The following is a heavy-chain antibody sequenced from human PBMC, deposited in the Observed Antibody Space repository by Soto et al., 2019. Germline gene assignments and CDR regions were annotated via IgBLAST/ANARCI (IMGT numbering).Heavy chain of an antibody. J-gene: IGHJ4*02. D-gene: IGHD3-10*01. CDR2: IIPIFGTA. CDR3: ARVTPGLRYYFDY. CDR1: GGTFSSYA. V-gene: IGHV1-69*13. Sequence: SVKVSCKASGGTFSSYAISWVRQAPGQGLEWRGGIIPIFGTANYAQKFQGRVTITADESTSTAYMELSSLRSEDTAVYYCARVTPGLRYYFDYWGQGSLVTVSS.